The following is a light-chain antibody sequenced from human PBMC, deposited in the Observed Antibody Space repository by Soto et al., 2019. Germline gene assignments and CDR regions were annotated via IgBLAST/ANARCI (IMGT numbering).Light chain of an antibody. V-gene: IGKV1-33*01. Sequence: DIQMTQSPSSLSASVGDRVTITCQASQDISNYLNWYQQKPGKAPKLLIYDASNLETGVPSRFSGSGSGTDFTFTISSLQDEDIAKYYRQQYCNPPPTFGQGTKLEIK. CDR2: DAS. CDR1: QDISNY. J-gene: IGKJ2*01. CDR3: QQYCNPPPT.